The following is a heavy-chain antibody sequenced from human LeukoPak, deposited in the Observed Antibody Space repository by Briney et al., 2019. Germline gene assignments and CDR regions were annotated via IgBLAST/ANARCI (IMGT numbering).Heavy chain of an antibody. Sequence: PGGSLRLSCAASGFTFSSYAMSWVRQAPGKGLEWVSAISGSGGSTYYADSVKGRFTISRDNSKNTLYLQMNSLRAEDTAVYYCAMMTSRYCSSTSCYTKAGYYYYGMDVWGQGTTVTVSS. J-gene: IGHJ6*02. CDR2: ISGSGGST. CDR3: AMMTSRYCSSTSCYTKAGYYYYGMDV. V-gene: IGHV3-23*01. CDR1: GFTFSSYA. D-gene: IGHD2-2*02.